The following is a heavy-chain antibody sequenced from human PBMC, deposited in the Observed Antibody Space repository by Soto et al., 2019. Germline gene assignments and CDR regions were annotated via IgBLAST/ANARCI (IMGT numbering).Heavy chain of an antibody. J-gene: IGHJ4*02. CDR2: INHSGST. CDR3: ARASKFFDY. V-gene: IGHV4-34*01. Sequence: SDTLSLTYAVYGGSFSGYYWSWIRQPPGKGLEWIGEINHSGSTNYNPSLKSRVTISVDTSKNQFSLKLSSVTAADTAVYYCARASKFFDYWGQGTLVTVSS. CDR1: GGSFSGYY.